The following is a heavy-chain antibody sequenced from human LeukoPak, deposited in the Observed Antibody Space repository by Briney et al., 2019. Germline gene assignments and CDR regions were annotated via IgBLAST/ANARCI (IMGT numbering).Heavy chain of an antibody. D-gene: IGHD3-10*01. CDR2: ISPNSGGT. CDR3: VRDGSFDI. CDR1: GGTFSTYA. Sequence: ASVRVSCKASGGTFSTYAISWVRQAPGQGPEWLGWISPNSGGTNYAQKFQDRVSMTRDTSINTPYMELSRLRSDDTAVYYCVRDGSFDIWGQGTMVTVSS. V-gene: IGHV1-2*02. J-gene: IGHJ3*02.